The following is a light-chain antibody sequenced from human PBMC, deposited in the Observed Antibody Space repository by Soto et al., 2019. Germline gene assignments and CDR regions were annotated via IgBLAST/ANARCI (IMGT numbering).Light chain of an antibody. CDR3: QQYNSYAPT. CDR1: QSISSW. J-gene: IGKJ1*01. V-gene: IGKV1-5*01. CDR2: DAS. Sequence: DIQMTQSPSTLSASVGDRVTITCRASQSISSWLAWYQQKPGKAPKLLIYDASSLESGVPSRFSGSGSGTEFPLTISSLQPDDFATYYCQQYNSYAPTFGQGTKVEIK.